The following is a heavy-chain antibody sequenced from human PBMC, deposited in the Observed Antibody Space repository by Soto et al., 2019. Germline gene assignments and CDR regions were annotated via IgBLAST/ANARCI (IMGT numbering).Heavy chain of an antibody. Sequence: SETLSLTCTVSGGSISSSSYYWGWIRQPPGKGLEWIGSIYYSGSTYYNPSLKSRVTISVDTSKNQFSLKLSSVTAADTAVYYCARHQDQMATTIFGYWGQGTLVTVSS. CDR1: GGSISSSSYY. CDR2: IYYSGST. D-gene: IGHD3-10*02. CDR3: ARHQDQMATTIFGY. J-gene: IGHJ4*02. V-gene: IGHV4-39*01.